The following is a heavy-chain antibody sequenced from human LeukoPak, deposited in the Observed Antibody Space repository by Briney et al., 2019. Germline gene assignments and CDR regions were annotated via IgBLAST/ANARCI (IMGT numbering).Heavy chain of an antibody. CDR2: IYPGDSDT. CDR3: ARAPYCSSTSCYVRY. J-gene: IGHJ4*02. Sequence: GESLQISCKGSGYTFTNYWIGWMRQMPGKGLEFMGIIYPGDSDTRYSPSFQGQVTISVDKSINTAYLQWSSLKASDSAMYYCARAPYCSSTSCYVRYWGQGTLVTVSS. CDR1: GYTFTNYW. V-gene: IGHV5-51*01. D-gene: IGHD2-2*01.